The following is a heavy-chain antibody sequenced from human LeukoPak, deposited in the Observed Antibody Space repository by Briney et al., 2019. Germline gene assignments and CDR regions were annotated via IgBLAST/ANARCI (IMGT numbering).Heavy chain of an antibody. CDR3: AVHVLRFLNLDT. J-gene: IGHJ5*02. D-gene: IGHD3-3*01. CDR2: IYYSGST. Sequence: SETLSLPCTVSGRSISSGDYYWSWIPQPPGKGLEWIGYIYYSGSTYHNPSLKSRVSISVDTSKNQFSLKLSSVTDADTAVYSCAVHVLRFLNLDTWGQGTLVTVSS. V-gene: IGHV4-30-4*08. CDR1: GRSISSGDYY.